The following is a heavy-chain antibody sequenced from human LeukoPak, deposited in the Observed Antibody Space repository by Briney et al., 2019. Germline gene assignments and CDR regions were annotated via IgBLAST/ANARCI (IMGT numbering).Heavy chain of an antibody. CDR2: IYPGDSDT. J-gene: IGHJ5*02. CDR1: GYSLTSYW. CDR3: ARHIDSGWSMTNWFDP. Sequence: GESLKISCKGSGYSLTSYWIGWVRQMPGKGLEWMGIIYPGDSDTRYSPSFQGQVTISADKSISTAYLQWSSLKASDTAMYYCARHIDSGWSMTNWFDPWGQGTLVTVSS. V-gene: IGHV5-51*01. D-gene: IGHD6-19*01.